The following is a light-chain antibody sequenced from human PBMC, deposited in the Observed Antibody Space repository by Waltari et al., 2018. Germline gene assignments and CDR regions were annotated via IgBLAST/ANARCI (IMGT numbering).Light chain of an antibody. V-gene: IGLV1-51*01. CDR2: SNS. J-gene: IGLJ2*01. Sequence: QSVFTQPPSVSAAPGQKDTISCSGSTPNIEDNYVTWYQSLPGKAPSLLISSNSERPSGIPDRFSGSNSGTSATLGITGLQTGDEAEYYCATWDRSLGAVIFGGGTKLTVL. CDR1: TPNIEDNY. CDR3: ATWDRSLGAVI.